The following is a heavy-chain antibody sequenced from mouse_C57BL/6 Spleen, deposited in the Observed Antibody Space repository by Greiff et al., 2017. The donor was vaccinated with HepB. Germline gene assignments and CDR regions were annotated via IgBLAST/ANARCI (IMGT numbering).Heavy chain of an antibody. D-gene: IGHD2-10*01. V-gene: IGHV5-9-1*02. Sequence: EVKLVESGAGLVKPGGSLKLSCAASGFTFSSYAMSWVRQTPEKRLEWVAYISSGGDYIYYADTVKGRFTISRDNARNTLYLQMSSLKSEDTAMYYCTRAVAYYGSEYYFDYWGQGTTLTVSS. J-gene: IGHJ2*01. CDR2: ISSGGDYI. CDR1: GFTFSSYA. CDR3: TRAVAYYGSEYYFDY.